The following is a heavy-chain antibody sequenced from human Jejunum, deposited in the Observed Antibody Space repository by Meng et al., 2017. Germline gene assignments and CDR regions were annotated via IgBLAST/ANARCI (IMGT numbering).Heavy chain of an antibody. CDR3: TRAFMTTVTPGYY. D-gene: IGHD4-17*01. J-gene: IGHJ4*02. CDR2: INPNSGST. CDR1: GYNFIYYY. V-gene: IGHV1-2*02. Sequence: ASVKVSCKASGYNFIYYYIHWLRQAPGQGLEWMGWINPNSGSTNSAQKFQGRVTLTRDTSISTVYMELSRLTSDDTAIYYCTRAFMTTVTPGYYWGQGTLVTVSS.